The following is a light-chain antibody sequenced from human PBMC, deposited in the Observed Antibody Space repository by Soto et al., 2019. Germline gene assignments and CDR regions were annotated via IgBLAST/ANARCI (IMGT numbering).Light chain of an antibody. CDR1: SSDVGSSNF. CDR3: CSFPGTSTLYV. J-gene: IGLJ1*01. V-gene: IGLV2-23*01. CDR2: EGS. Sequence: QSVLTKPASVTGSPGESLTISCTGTSSDVGSSNFVSWYQQHPGKAPKLIIYEGSRRPSGVSGRFSGSKSGNAASLTISGLQAEDEADYYCCSFPGTSTLYVFGSGTKVTVL.